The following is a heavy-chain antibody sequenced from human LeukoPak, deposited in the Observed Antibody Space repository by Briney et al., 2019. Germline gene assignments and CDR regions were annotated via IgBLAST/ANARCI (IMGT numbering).Heavy chain of an antibody. V-gene: IGHV3-23*01. Sequence: GSLRLSCAASGFTFSSYAMSWVHQAPGKGLEWVSAISGSGGSTYYADSVKGRFTISRDNSKNTLYLQMNSLRAEDTAVYYCAKDMKYQNIVAAFDYWGQGTLVTVSS. D-gene: IGHD5-12*01. J-gene: IGHJ4*02. CDR2: ISGSGGST. CDR3: AKDMKYQNIVAAFDY. CDR1: GFTFSSYA.